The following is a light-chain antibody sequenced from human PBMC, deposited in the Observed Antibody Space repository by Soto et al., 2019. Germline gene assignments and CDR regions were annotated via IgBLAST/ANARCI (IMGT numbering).Light chain of an antibody. CDR2: DAS. CDR3: QQANSFPIT. CDR1: QSISSW. V-gene: IGKV1-5*01. J-gene: IGKJ5*01. Sequence: DIQVTQSPSTLSASVGGRCTITCLAIQSISSWLAWYQQKPGKAPKILIYDASSLESGVPSRFSGSGSGTDFTLTISSLQPEDFETYYCQQANSFPITFGQGTRLEIK.